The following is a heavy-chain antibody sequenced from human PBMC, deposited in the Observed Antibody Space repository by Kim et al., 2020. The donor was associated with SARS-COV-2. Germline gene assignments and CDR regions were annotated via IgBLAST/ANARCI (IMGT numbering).Heavy chain of an antibody. D-gene: IGHD2-2*01. CDR2: ISYDGINK. Sequence: GGSLRFSCAASGFTFSSYVMHWVRQAPGKGLEWVAVISYDGINKYYADSVKGRFTISRDNSKDTLYLQMNSLRAEDTAVYYCAREIMGSTSYDDAFDIWGQGTMVTVSS. J-gene: IGHJ3*02. CDR3: AREIMGSTSYDDAFDI. V-gene: IGHV3-30*04. CDR1: GFTFSSYV.